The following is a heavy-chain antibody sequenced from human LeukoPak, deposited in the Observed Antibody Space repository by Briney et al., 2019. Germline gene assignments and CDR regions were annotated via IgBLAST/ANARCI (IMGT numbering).Heavy chain of an antibody. Sequence: GGSLRLSCAASGFTVSSNYMSWVRQAAGKGLEWVSVIYSGGSTYYADSVKGRFTISRDNSKNTLYLQMNSLRAEDTAVYYCARNYYDSSGYYEREYFHHWGQGTLVTVSS. CDR1: GFTVSSNY. V-gene: IGHV3-66*01. CDR2: IYSGGST. J-gene: IGHJ1*01. CDR3: ARNYYDSSGYYEREYFHH. D-gene: IGHD3-22*01.